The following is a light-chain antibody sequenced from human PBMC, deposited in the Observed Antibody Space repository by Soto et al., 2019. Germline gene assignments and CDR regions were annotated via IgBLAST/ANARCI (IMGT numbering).Light chain of an antibody. CDR3: LISSGGARV. CDR2: DTN. CDR1: TGAVTIGHY. J-gene: IGLJ3*02. Sequence: QAVVTQEPSLTVSPGGTVSLTCGSNTGAVTIGHYPYWFQQKPGQAPRTLVYDTNNRHSWTPARFSGSLLGGKAALTLSGAQPEDEADYYCLISSGGARVFGGGTKVTV. V-gene: IGLV7-46*01.